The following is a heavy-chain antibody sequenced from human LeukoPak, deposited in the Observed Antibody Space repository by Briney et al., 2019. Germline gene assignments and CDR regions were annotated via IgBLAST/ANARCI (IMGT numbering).Heavy chain of an antibody. CDR3: ARGRDSSGYYDY. CDR1: GFSFSSYG. Sequence: GGSLRLSCAASGFSFSSYGMHWVRQAPGKGLEYVSAITSSGGSTYYADSVKGRFIISRDNSKNTLYLQMGSLRAEDMAVYYCARGRDSSGYYDYWGQGTLVTVSS. V-gene: IGHV3-64*02. CDR2: ITSSGGST. J-gene: IGHJ4*02. D-gene: IGHD3-22*01.